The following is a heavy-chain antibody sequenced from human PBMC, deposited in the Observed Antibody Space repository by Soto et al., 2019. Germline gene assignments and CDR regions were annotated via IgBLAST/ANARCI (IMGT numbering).Heavy chain of an antibody. J-gene: IGHJ5*02. CDR3: ARVEGETTYYYGNWFDP. Sequence: QVQLQESGPGLVEPSGTLSLTCAVSGGSISNSNWWTWVRQPPGKGLEWIGEIYHSGSTNQNPSLKSRVTISVDNSKNQFSLKLTSVTAADTAVYYCARVEGETTYYYGNWFDPWGQGTLVTVSS. D-gene: IGHD3-22*01. V-gene: IGHV4-4*02. CDR1: GGSISNSNW. CDR2: IYHSGST.